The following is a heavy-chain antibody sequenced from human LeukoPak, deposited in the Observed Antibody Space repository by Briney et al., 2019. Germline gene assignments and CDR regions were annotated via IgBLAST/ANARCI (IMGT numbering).Heavy chain of an antibody. CDR1: GFAFSDYY. CDR2: ISSSSSSYT. Sequence: GGSLRLSCAASGFAFSDYYMSWIRQAPGKGLEWVSYISSSSSSYTNYADSVKGRFTISRDNAKNSLYLQMNSLRAEDTAVYYCARDYYDSSGYYLGGYFDYWGQGTLVTVSS. D-gene: IGHD3-22*01. V-gene: IGHV3-11*05. J-gene: IGHJ4*02. CDR3: ARDYYDSSGYYLGGYFDY.